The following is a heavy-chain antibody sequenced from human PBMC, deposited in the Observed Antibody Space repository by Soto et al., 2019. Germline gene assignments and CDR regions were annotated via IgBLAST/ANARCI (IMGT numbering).Heavy chain of an antibody. CDR2: IYNDGRHT. D-gene: IGHD6-19*01. J-gene: IGHJ4*02. CDR3: ARDGAEVVGTFDN. Sequence: QGQMEESGGGVVQPGGSLRLSCVVSGFTFRNYGMHWLRQAPGKGLECLAMIYNDGRHTEYTDSVKGRFIISRDNSKDTLYLQMNNLGVAATAVYYCARDGAEVVGTFDNGGQGTLVTVAS. CDR1: GFTFRNYG. V-gene: IGHV3-33*01.